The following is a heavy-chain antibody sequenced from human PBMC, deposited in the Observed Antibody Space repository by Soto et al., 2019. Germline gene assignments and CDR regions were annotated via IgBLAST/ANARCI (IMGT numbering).Heavy chain of an antibody. D-gene: IGHD3-3*01. V-gene: IGHV2-5*02. CDR3: AHRATMTIFGLIIDNGIWFDP. CDR2: IYWDGVK. CDR1: GFSLSTSGAA. Sequence: QINLIESGPTLVKPTQTLTLTCTFSGFSLSTSGAAVGWVRQPPGRALEWLALIYWDGVKRYNASLGNRLTITKDTSMNQVVLTLTNVDPADTATYYCAHRATMTIFGLIIDNGIWFDPWGQGTRVIVSS. J-gene: IGHJ5*02.